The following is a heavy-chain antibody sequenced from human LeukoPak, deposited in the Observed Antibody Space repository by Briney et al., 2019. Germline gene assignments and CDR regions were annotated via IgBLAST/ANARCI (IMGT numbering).Heavy chain of an antibody. CDR1: GYTFVGYF. Sequence: ASVKVSCKASGYTFVGYFMYGVRQVPGQGLECMGWINPTSSVTNYAQPFQGRVSMTSDTSISTTYMELSRLTSDDTAVYYCARGPKSFYYYGMDVWGQGTTVTVAS. CDR3: ARGPKSFYYYGMDV. J-gene: IGHJ6*02. V-gene: IGHV1-2*02. CDR2: INPTSSVT.